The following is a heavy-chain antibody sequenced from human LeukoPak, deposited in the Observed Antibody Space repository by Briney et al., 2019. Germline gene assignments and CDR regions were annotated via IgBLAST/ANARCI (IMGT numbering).Heavy chain of an antibody. J-gene: IGHJ4*02. D-gene: IGHD3-10*01. CDR1: GGSFSGYY. V-gene: IGHV4-34*01. CDR2: TNHSGST. CDR3: ARTILWFGELFYFDY. Sequence: SETLSLTCAVYGGSFSGYYWSWIRQPPGKGLEWIGETNHSGSTNYNPSLKSRVTISVDTSKNQFSLKLSSVTAADTAVYYCARTILWFGELFYFDYWGQGTLVTVSS.